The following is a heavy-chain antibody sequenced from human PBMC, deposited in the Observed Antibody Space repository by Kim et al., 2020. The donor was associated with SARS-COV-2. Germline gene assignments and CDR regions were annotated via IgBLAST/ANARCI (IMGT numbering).Heavy chain of an antibody. CDR2: ISWNSGSI. V-gene: IGHV3-9*01. CDR3: AKVSPLRRRHWAVGYFDL. Sequence: GGSLRLSCAASGFTFDDYAMHWVRQAPGKGLEWVSGISWNSGSIGYADSVKGRFTISRDNAKNSLYLQMNSLRAEDTALYYCAKVSPLRRRHWAVGYFDLWGRGTLVTVSS. D-gene: IGHD2-15*01. CDR1: GFTFDDYA. J-gene: IGHJ2*01.